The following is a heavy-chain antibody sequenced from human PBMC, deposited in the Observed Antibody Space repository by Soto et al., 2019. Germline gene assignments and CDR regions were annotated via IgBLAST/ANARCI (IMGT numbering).Heavy chain of an antibody. CDR1: GLPFSRYG. CDR3: ARVYYDSSGDGLYYYYVIDV. J-gene: IGHJ6*02. Sequence: GGSLRLSCAASGLPFSRYGMHWVRQAPGKGLEWVALISHDGNNEFYADSVKGRFTVSRDNSRNTLYLQMNSLRSDDTAVYYCARVYYDSSGDGLYYYYVIDVWGQGTTVTVSS. V-gene: IGHV3-30*03. CDR2: ISHDGNNE. D-gene: IGHD3-22*01.